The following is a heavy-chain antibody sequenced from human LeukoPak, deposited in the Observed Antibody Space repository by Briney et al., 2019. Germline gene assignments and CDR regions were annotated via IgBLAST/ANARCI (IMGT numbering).Heavy chain of an antibody. Sequence: RGSLRLSCAPPVDTFIHFGLHSVPHAPDKRLERVALISNDGVIKHYEDAVNGRFTITRAISKTTNTLYLQMNSLRPEDTAVYYCAKGSAVGGPCYGMDVWGQGTTVTVSS. CDR2: ISNDGVIK. V-gene: IGHV3-30*18. CDR1: VDTFIHFG. D-gene: IGHD1-26*01. CDR3: AKGSAVGGPCYGMDV. J-gene: IGHJ6*02.